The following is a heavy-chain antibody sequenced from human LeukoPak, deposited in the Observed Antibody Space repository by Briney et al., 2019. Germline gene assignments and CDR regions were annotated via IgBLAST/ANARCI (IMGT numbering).Heavy chain of an antibody. J-gene: IGHJ4*02. V-gene: IGHV4-39*02. CDR3: AREGGGSSSSD. CDR1: GDSVRSAY. Sequence: SETLSLTCTVSGDSVRSAYWGWIRQPPGKGLEWIGSIYHSVNPFYSPSLKGRAIISADTSKDHLSLKLTSVTVADTAVYYCAREGGGSSSSDWGQGILVTVSS. D-gene: IGHD6-13*01. CDR2: IYHSVNP.